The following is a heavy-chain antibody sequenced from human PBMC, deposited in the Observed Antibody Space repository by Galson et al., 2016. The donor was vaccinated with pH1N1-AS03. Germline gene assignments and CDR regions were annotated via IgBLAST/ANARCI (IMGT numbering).Heavy chain of an antibody. Sequence: QSGAEVKKPGESLRISCEGSGYPFTSYWINWVRQMPGKGLEWIGRIDPSDSYINYSPAFEGRVTISSDKSTTTAYLQWNDLKSADTAVYFCATGHYYSGLYRDAFDTWGQGTRVTVSS. CDR1: GYPFTSYW. J-gene: IGHJ3*02. V-gene: IGHV5-10-1*01. CDR2: IDPSDSYI. CDR3: ATGHYYSGLYRDAFDT. D-gene: IGHD1-26*01.